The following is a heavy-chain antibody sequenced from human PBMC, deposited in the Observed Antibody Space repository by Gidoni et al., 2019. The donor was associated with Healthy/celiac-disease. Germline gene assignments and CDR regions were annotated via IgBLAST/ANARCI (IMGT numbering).Heavy chain of an antibody. V-gene: IGHV3-30*18. J-gene: IGHJ4*02. Sequence: QVQLVESGGGVVQPGRSLRLSCAASGFTFSSYGMHWVRQAPGKGLEWVAVISYDGSNKYYADSVKGRFTISRDNSKNTLYLQMNSLRAEDTAVYYCAKGGGITGTTSDYWGQGTLVTVSS. D-gene: IGHD1-7*01. CDR3: AKGGGITGTTSDY. CDR1: GFTFSSYG. CDR2: ISYDGSNK.